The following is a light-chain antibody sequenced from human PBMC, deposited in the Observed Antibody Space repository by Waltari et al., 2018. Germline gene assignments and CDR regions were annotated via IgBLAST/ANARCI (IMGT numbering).Light chain of an antibody. CDR2: DAS. CDR1: QNIKNAY. V-gene: IGKV3-20*01. J-gene: IGKJ1*01. Sequence: ENVLTQSPGTLSLSPGERATLSCRASQNIKNAYLAWYQQRPGRSPRLLIYDASSRATDIPDRFSGSGSGTDFTLTISRLEPEDFAIYYCQQYGSLPWTFGQGTQEEIK. CDR3: QQYGSLPWT.